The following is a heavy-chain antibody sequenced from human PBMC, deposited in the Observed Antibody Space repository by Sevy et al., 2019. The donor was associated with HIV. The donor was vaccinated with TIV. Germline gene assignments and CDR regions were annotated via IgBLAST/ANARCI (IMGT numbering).Heavy chain of an antibody. V-gene: IGHV3-23*01. J-gene: IGHJ6*02. D-gene: IGHD2-8*02. CDR3: AKRRVQSGLSGGGANYGMDV. Sequence: LRLSCAASGFPFSNFAMSWVRQAPGKGLEWVSTLIGGGSRTYYADSVTGRFIISRDNSRNTLYLQMNSLRAEDTAIYYCAKRRVQSGLSGGGANYGMDVCGRGTTVTVSS. CDR2: LIGGGSRT. CDR1: GFPFSNFA.